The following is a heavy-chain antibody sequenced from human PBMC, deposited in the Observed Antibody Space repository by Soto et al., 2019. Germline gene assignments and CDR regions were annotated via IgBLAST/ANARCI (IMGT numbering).Heavy chain of an antibody. J-gene: IGHJ5*02. D-gene: IGHD2-15*01. CDR3: ARDRYCSGGSCWFDP. CDR2: ISSSGSTI. Sequence: GSLLLSYAVPILQSRVFYVSWVREAIVKGLEWVSYISSSGSTIYYAASVKGQFTISRDNAKNSLYLQMNSLRAEDTAVYYCARDRYCSGGSCWFDPWGQGTLVTVSS. CDR1: ILQSRVFY. V-gene: IGHV3-11*01.